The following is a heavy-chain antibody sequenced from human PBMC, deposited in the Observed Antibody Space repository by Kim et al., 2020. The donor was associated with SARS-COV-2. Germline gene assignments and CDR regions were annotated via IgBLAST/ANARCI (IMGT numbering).Heavy chain of an antibody. D-gene: IGHD2-2*01. CDR2: INHSGST. CDR1: GGSFSGYY. CDR3: ARGGLGRCSSTSCKMFDP. Sequence: SETLSLTCAVYGGSFSGYYWSWIRQPPGKGLEWIGEINHSGSTNYNPSLKSRVTISVDTSKNQFSLKLSSVTAADTAVYYCARGGLGRCSSTSCKMFDPWGQGTLVTVSS. V-gene: IGHV4-34*01. J-gene: IGHJ5*02.